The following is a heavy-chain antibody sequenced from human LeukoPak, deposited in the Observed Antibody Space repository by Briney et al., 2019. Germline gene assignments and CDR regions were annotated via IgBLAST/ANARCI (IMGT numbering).Heavy chain of an antibody. CDR3: AREDSSGYYIGRAFDI. CDR1: GVTFINYT. D-gene: IGHD3-22*01. V-gene: IGHV3-21*01. CDR2: ISSSSTKI. J-gene: IGHJ3*02. Sequence: AGGSLRLSCVGSGVTFINYTMNWVRQAPGKGLEWISSISSSSTKIYYADSVKGRSTTARDDAKRSLYLQMNSLRAEDTAVYYCAREDSSGYYIGRAFDIWGQGTMVTVSS.